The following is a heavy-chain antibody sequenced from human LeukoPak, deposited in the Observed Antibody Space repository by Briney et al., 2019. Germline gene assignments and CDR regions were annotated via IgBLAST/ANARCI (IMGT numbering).Heavy chain of an antibody. CDR3: AKDGVILAPGIYWYMDV. D-gene: IGHD3-16*02. V-gene: IGHV3-30*02. CDR1: TFAFSNYG. CDR2: IQYDGRNK. J-gene: IGHJ6*03. Sequence: GSLRLSCAASTFAFSNYGMHWVRQAPGKGLEWAAFIQYDGRNKYYADSVKGRFTISRDNSKNTLYLQMNSLRAEDTAVFYCAKDGVILAPGIYWYMDVWGRGTTVTVSS.